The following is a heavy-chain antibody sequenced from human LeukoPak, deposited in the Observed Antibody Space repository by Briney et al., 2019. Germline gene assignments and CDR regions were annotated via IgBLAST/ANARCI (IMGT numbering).Heavy chain of an antibody. V-gene: IGHV3-11*01. CDR2: ISSSGSII. Sequence: NPGGSLRLSCAASGFTFSDYYMSWIRQAPGKGLEWVSYISSSGSIIYYADSVKGRFTISRDNAKNSLYLQMNSLRAEDTAVYYCARGMATITRDFDYWGQGTLVTVSS. D-gene: IGHD5-24*01. J-gene: IGHJ4*02. CDR3: ARGMATITRDFDY. CDR1: GFTFSDYY.